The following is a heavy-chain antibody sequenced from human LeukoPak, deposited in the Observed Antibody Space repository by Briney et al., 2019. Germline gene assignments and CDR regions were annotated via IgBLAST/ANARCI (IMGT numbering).Heavy chain of an antibody. CDR2: ITLYNGNI. Sequence: GASVKVSCKASGYTFTYGSLRWLQQAPGQGLERMRWITLYNGNINYAKKFQSRVTITRDMSLRTAYIELSSLRSEDSAVYYRPIPYSNQKPLDYWGQGTLVTVSS. CDR1: GYTFTYGS. CDR3: PIPYSNQKPLDY. V-gene: IGHV1-68*02. D-gene: IGHD4-11*01. J-gene: IGHJ4*02.